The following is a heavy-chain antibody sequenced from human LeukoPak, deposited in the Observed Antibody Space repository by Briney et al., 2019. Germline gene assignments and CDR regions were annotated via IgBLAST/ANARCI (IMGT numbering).Heavy chain of an antibody. V-gene: IGHV3-49*04. CDR1: GFTLGDSA. Sequence: GRSLRLSCTGSGFTLGDSAMSWVRQAPGKGLEWVGFIRSKVYGGTTEYAASVKGRFTISRDDSKSIAYLQMSGLKTEDTAVYYCTRLFCSSTSCSSQDYWGQGTLVTVSS. D-gene: IGHD2-2*01. CDR3: TRLFCSSTSCSSQDY. J-gene: IGHJ4*02. CDR2: IRSKVYGGTT.